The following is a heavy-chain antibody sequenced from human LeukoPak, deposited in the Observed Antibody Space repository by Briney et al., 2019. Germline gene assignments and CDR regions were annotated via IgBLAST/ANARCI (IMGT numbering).Heavy chain of an antibody. CDR2: ISAYNGNT. D-gene: IGHD3-16*02. CDR1: GYTFTSYG. V-gene: IGHV1-18*01. Sequence: ASVKVSCKASGYTFTSYGISWVRQAPGQGLEWMGWISAYNGNTNYAQKLQGRLTLSTDTSTSSAFMELRNLTSDDTAVYFCVRSYGLEGDYWGRGTLVTVSS. CDR3: VRSYGLEGDY. J-gene: IGHJ4*02.